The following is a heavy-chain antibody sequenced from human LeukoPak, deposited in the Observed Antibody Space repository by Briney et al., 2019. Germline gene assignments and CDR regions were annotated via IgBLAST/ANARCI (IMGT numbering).Heavy chain of an antibody. D-gene: IGHD2-15*01. CDR1: GGSFSGYY. V-gene: IGHV4-34*01. CDR2: INHSGST. J-gene: IGHJ5*02. CDR3: AREDCSGGSCYWISFKGRSNWFDP. Sequence: PSETLSLTCAVYGGSFSGYYWSWIRQPPGKGLEWIGEINHSGSTNYNPSLKSRVTISVDTSKNQFSLKLSSVTAADTAVYYCAREDCSGGSCYWISFKGRSNWFDPWGQGTLVTVSS.